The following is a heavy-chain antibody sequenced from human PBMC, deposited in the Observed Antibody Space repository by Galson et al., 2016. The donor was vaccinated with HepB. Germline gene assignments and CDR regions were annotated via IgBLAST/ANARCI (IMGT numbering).Heavy chain of an antibody. CDR1: GFTFSTYW. V-gene: IGHV3-7*03. D-gene: IGHD5-12*01. Sequence: SLRLSCAASGFTFSTYWMHWVRQAPGKGLEWVANIKQDGSKKYYVDSVKGRFTISRDNAKNSLYLQMNSLRAEDTAVYYCVRGSGYIMDYWGQGTLVTVSS. CDR2: IKQDGSKK. CDR3: VRGSGYIMDY. J-gene: IGHJ4*02.